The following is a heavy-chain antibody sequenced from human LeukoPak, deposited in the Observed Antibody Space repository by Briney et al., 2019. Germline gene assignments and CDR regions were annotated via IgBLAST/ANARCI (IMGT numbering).Heavy chain of an antibody. J-gene: IGHJ4*02. CDR3: TRLTDLAGTYDYVGLDY. V-gene: IGHV3-73*01. CDR2: IRSTANTYAA. CDR1: GFTFSDSA. Sequence: GGSLRLSCAASGFTFSDSAIHWVRQASGKGLEWVGRIRSTANTYAAAYAASVKGRFTISRDDSKNTAYLQMNSLKPEDTAVYYCTRLTDLAGTYDYVGLDYWGQGTLVTVSS. D-gene: IGHD3-16*01.